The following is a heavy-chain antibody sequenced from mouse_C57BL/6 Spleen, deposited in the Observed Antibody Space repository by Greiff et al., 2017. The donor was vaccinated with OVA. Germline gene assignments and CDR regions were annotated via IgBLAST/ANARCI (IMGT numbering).Heavy chain of an antibody. Sequence: QVQLQQPGAELVKPGASVKLSCTASGYTFTSYWMHWVKQRPGQGLEWIGMIHPNGGSTNYNEKFKSKATLTVDKSSSTAYLQLSSLTSEDSAVYCAGRGTGAMDYWGQGTTLTVSS. J-gene: IGHJ2*01. V-gene: IGHV1-64*01. D-gene: IGHD1-1*02. CDR1: GYTFTSYW. CDR2: IHPNGGST. CDR3: GRGTGAMDY.